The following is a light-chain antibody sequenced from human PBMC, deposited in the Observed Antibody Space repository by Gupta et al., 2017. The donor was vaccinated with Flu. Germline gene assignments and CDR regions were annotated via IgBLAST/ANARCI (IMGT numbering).Light chain of an antibody. Sequence: DIVMTQSPDSLAVSLGERATISCKSSQSVLYSSNNKNYLAWYKQKPGQPPKLLIYWASTREAGVPDRFSGSGYGKDFTLTISSRQAEDLAVYYCQQDYNTPPRTFGQGTKLEIK. CDR1: QSVLYSSNNKNY. CDR3: QQDYNTPPRT. J-gene: IGKJ2*01. V-gene: IGKV4-1*01. CDR2: WAS.